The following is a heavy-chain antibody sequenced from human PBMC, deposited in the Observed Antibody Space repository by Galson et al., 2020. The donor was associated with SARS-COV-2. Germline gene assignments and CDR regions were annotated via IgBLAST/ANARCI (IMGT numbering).Heavy chain of an antibody. CDR2: VSNGGVGT. V-gene: IGHV3-23*01. D-gene: IGHD6-13*01. J-gene: IGHJ4*02. CDR1: GFTFRTYA. Sequence: GGSLRLSCAASGFTFRTYAMNWVRQAPGKGLEWVSGVSNGGVGTSYADSVKGRFTISRDNSKNTLYLQMHSLRVDDTAIYYCAKGKQNFDYWGQGALVSVSS. CDR3: AKGKQNFDY.